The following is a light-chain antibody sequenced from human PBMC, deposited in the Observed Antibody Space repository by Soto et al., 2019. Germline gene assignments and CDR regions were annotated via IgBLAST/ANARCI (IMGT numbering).Light chain of an antibody. V-gene: IGKV3-15*01. CDR2: GVS. CDR1: RSVNNN. CDR3: QQYDNWPIT. J-gene: IGKJ5*01. Sequence: EVVMTQSPATLSVYPGERAILSCRASRSVNNNYLAWYQQKPGQAPSLLIYGVSTRATDTPARFSGSGSGTEFTLMISSLQSEDFAVYYCQQYDNWPITFGQGTRLEIK.